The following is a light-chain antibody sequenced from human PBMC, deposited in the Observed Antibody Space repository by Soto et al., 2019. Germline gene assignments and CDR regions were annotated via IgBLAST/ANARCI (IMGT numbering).Light chain of an antibody. CDR3: AAWDDSLNGVV. J-gene: IGLJ2*01. CDR1: SSNIGSNT. Sequence: QSVLTQPPSASGTPGQRGTISCSGSSSNIGSNTVNWYQQLPGTAPKLLIYSNNQRPSGVPDRFSGSKSGTSASLAISGLQSEDEADYYCAAWDDSLNGVVFGGGTQLTV. V-gene: IGLV1-44*01. CDR2: SNN.